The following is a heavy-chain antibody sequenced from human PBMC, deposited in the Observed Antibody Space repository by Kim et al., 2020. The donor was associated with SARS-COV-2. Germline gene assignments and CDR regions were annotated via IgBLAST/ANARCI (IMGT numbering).Heavy chain of an antibody. D-gene: IGHD6-19*01. CDR2: IWHDGSNK. CDR3: AREDNSGWPLY. V-gene: IGHV3-33*01. CDR1: GFTFSSNG. Sequence: GGSLRLSCAASGFTFSSNGMHWVRQAPGKGLEWVAVIWHDGSNKYYADSVKGRFTISRDNSKNTLYLRMNSLRAEDTAVYYCAREDNSGWPLYWGQGTLVTVSS. J-gene: IGHJ4*02.